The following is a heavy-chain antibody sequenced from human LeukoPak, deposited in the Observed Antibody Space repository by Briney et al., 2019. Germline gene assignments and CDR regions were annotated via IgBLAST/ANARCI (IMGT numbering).Heavy chain of an antibody. D-gene: IGHD3-22*01. CDR2: ISGNGGTT. J-gene: IGHJ3*02. Sequence: TGGSLRLSCAASGFTFSSYAMTWVRQAPGRGLEWVSAISGNGGTTYYADSVKGRFTISRDNSKNTLYLQMNSLRAEDTAVYYCARDLYDYESPTRGGDDAFDIWGQGTMVTVSS. CDR1: GFTFSSYA. CDR3: ARDLYDYESPTRGGDDAFDI. V-gene: IGHV3-23*01.